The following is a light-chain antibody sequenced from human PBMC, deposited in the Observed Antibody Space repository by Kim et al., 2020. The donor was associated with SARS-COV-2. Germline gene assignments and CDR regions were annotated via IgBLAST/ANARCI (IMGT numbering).Light chain of an antibody. J-gene: IGLJ3*02. Sequence: SVKLTCPLSSEHSSYAIAWHQQQQEKGPRYLMKLNSDGSHSKGDGIPDRFSGSSSGAERYLTISSLQSEDEADYYCQTWGTGIGVFGGGTQLTVL. V-gene: IGLV4-69*01. CDR1: SEHSSYA. CDR2: LNSDGSH. CDR3: QTWGTGIGV.